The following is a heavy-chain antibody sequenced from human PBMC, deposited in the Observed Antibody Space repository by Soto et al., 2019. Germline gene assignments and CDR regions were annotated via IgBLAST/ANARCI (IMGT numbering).Heavy chain of an antibody. CDR1: GFTFSDYS. D-gene: IGHD4-17*01. V-gene: IGHV3-11*06. Sequence: QVHLVESGGGLVKPGGSLRLSCAASGFTFSDYSMTWIRQAPGKGLEWLSYISGSGTYTNYADSLRGRLTSSRDNAKKSLYLEISSLTAEDTAVYYCARAPAYGVLGYYGMDVWGPGTTVTGSS. CDR2: ISGSGTYT. J-gene: IGHJ6*02. CDR3: ARAPAYGVLGYYGMDV.